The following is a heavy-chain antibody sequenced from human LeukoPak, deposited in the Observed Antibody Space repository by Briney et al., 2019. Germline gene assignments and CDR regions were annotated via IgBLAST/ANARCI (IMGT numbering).Heavy chain of an antibody. V-gene: IGHV1-69*06. D-gene: IGHD3-3*01. Sequence: ASVKVSCKASGGTFSSYAISWVRQAPGQGLEWMGRIIPIFGTANYAQKFQGRVTITADKSTSTAYMELSSLRSEDTAVYYCARGTCVLRFLEWSNWFDPWGQGTLVTVSS. CDR1: GGTFSSYA. J-gene: IGHJ5*02. CDR3: ARGTCVLRFLEWSNWFDP. CDR2: IIPIFGTA.